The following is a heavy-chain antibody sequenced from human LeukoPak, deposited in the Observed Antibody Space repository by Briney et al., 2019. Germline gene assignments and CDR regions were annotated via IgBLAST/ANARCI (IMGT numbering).Heavy chain of an antibody. CDR2: ISSDGSST. CDR1: GFTFGSYW. J-gene: IGHJ4*02. D-gene: IGHD1-26*01. V-gene: IGHV3-74*01. Sequence: GGSLRLSCAASGFTFGSYWMYWVRQAPGKGLVWVSYISSDGSSTNYADSVKGRFTISRDNAKNTLYVQMNSLRADDTAVYYCARGRPGNYFDYWGQGTLVTVSS. CDR3: ARGRPGNYFDY.